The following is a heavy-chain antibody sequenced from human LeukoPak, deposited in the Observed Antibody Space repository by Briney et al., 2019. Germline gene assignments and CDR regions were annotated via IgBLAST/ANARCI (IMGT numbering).Heavy chain of an antibody. V-gene: IGHV1-2*02. Sequence: ASVKVSCKASGYPFTDYFRHWIRQTPGQGLEWVGWMNPTSGATKYAQTFQGRVTMTRDTSISTAYMELSGLRSDDTAVYYCAVAIQAAAIPAFDYWGQGTLVTVSS. CDR3: AVAIQAAAIPAFDY. J-gene: IGHJ4*02. CDR1: GYPFTDYF. CDR2: MNPTSGAT. D-gene: IGHD6-25*01.